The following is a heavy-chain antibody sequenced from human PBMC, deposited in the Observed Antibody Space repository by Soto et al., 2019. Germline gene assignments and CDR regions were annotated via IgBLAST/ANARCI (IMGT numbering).Heavy chain of an antibody. D-gene: IGHD2-2*01. CDR2: ISGASTHI. CDR3: ARRAYKLLSNDAFDF. J-gene: IGHJ3*01. CDR1: GFTFTSHS. Sequence: VQLVESGGGLVQPRGSLSLSCAASGFTFTSHSMNWVRQAPGKGLEWISYISGASTHIYYADSVKGRFTISRDNAKNSLYLQMNSLRAEDTAVYYCARRAYKLLSNDAFDFWGQGTMVTVSS. V-gene: IGHV3-48*04.